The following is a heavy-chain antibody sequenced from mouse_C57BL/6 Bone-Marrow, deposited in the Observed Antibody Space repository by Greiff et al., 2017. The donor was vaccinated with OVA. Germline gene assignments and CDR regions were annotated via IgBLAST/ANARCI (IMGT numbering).Heavy chain of an antibody. CDR2: IDPSDSYT. CDR3: ALAYLYYAMDY. V-gene: IGHV1-59*01. J-gene: IGHJ4*01. Sequence: VQLQQPGAELVRPGTSVKLSCKASGYTFTSYWMHWVKQRPGQGLEWIGVIDPSDSYTNYNQKFKGKATLTVDTSSSTAYMQLSSLTSEDSAVYYCALAYLYYAMDYWGQGTSVTVSS. CDR1: GYTFTSYW. D-gene: IGHD5-5*01.